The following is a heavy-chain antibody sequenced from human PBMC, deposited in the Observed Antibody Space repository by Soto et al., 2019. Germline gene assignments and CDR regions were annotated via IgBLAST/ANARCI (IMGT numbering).Heavy chain of an antibody. J-gene: IGHJ4*02. CDR2: ISWNSGSI. D-gene: IGHD6-13*01. CDR3: AKAVEYSSSWYIFDY. Sequence: GGSLRLSCAASGFTFDDYAMHWVRQAPGKGLEWVSGISWNSGSIGYADSVKGRFTISRDNAKNSLYLQMNSLRAEDTALYYCAKAVEYSSSWYIFDYWGQGTPVTVSS. CDR1: GFTFDDYA. V-gene: IGHV3-9*01.